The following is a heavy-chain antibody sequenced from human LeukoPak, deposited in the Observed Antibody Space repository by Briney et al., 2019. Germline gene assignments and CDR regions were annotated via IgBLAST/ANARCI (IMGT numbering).Heavy chain of an antibody. CDR2: IYYTGRT. D-gene: IGHD1-26*01. CDR1: GDSFSRNTYS. Sequence: SETLSLTCTVSGDSFSRNTYSWGWIRQPPGKGLEWIGSIYYTGRTFYNPSLKSRVTISVDTSKNQFSLKLSSVTAADTAVYYCARRGPMGGSFVGAFDIWGQGTMVTVSS. V-gene: IGHV4-39*01. CDR3: ARRGPMGGSFVGAFDI. J-gene: IGHJ3*02.